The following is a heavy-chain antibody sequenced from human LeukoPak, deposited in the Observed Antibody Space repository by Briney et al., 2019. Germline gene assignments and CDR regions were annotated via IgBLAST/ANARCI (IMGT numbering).Heavy chain of an antibody. Sequence: GGSLRLSCAASGFTFSSYSTNWVRQAPGKGLEWVSSISSSSSYIYYADSVKGRFTISRDNAKNSLYLQMNSLRAEDTAVYYGATLRYYDSSGYPVDYWGQGTLVTVSS. J-gene: IGHJ4*02. CDR3: ATLRYYDSSGYPVDY. V-gene: IGHV3-21*01. CDR2: ISSSSSYI. D-gene: IGHD3-22*01. CDR1: GFTFSSYS.